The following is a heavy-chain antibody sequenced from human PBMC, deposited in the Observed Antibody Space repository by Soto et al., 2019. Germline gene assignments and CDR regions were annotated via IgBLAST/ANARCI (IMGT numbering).Heavy chain of an antibody. V-gene: IGHV3-30*07. Sequence: SVKGRFTIPRDNSKNTLYLQMNSLRAEDTAVYYCARRDSSGYDGFDIWGQGTMVTVSS. J-gene: IGHJ3*02. D-gene: IGHD3-22*01. CDR3: ARRDSSGYDGFDI.